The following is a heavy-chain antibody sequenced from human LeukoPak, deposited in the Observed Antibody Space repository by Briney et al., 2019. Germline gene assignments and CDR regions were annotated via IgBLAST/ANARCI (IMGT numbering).Heavy chain of an antibody. CDR3: ARDQEGFDD. J-gene: IGHJ4*02. V-gene: IGHV1-46*01. Sequence: ASVKVSCKASGYTFTSNYIHWVRQAPGQGLEWMGMIYPRDGSTSYAQKFQGRVTVTRDTSTSTVHMELSGLRSEDTAVYYCARDQEGFDDWGQGTLVTVSS. CDR2: IYPRDGST. CDR1: GYTFTSNY.